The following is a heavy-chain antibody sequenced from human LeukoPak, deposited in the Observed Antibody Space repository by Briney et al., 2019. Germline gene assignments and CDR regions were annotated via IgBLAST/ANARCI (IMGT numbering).Heavy chain of an antibody. CDR3: AREGGYSGYDYRYNWFDP. Sequence: SVKVSCKASGGTFSSYAISWVRQAPGQGLEWMGRIIPILGIANYAQKFQGRVTITADKSTSTAYMELSSLRSEDTAVYYCAREGGYSGYDYRYNWFDPWGQGTLVTVSS. V-gene: IGHV1-69*04. CDR1: GGTFSSYA. J-gene: IGHJ5*02. D-gene: IGHD5-12*01. CDR2: IIPILGIA.